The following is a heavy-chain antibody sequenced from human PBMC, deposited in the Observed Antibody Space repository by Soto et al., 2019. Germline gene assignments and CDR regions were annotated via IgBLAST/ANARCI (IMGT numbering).Heavy chain of an antibody. Sequence: QVQLQESGPGLVKPSETLSLTCTVSGGSISSYYWSWIRQPPGKGLEWIGYIFYSGRTNYNPSLKRRVTISLDTSKNQSSLKLSSVTAADTAVYYCARADYYGSGFGYWGQGTLVTVSS. V-gene: IGHV4-59*01. J-gene: IGHJ4*02. CDR1: GGSISSYY. D-gene: IGHD3-10*01. CDR3: ARADYYGSGFGY. CDR2: IFYSGRT.